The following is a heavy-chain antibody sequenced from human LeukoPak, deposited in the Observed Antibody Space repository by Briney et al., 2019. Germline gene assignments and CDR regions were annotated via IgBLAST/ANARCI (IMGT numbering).Heavy chain of an antibody. V-gene: IGHV4-39*07. CDR3: ARSHGWLDY. CDR2: IYYSGGT. CDR1: GGSISSSSYY. J-gene: IGHJ4*02. D-gene: IGHD2-15*01. Sequence: PSETLSLTCTVSGGSISSSSYYWGWIRQPPGKGLEWIGSIYYSGGTYYNPSLKSRVTILVDTSKNQFSLKLSSVTAADTAVYYCARSHGWLDYWGQGTLVTVSS.